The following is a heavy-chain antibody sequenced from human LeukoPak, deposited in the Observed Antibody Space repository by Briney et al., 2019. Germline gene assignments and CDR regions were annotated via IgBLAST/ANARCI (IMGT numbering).Heavy chain of an antibody. V-gene: IGHV3-30*18. Sequence: GGSLRLSCAASGFTFSSYGMHWVRQAPGKGLEWMAVISYDGNNKYYADSVKGRFTISRDNSKNTLYLQMNSLRAEDTAVYYCAKPVLQYFDWGPGGLDVWGQGTTVTVSS. D-gene: IGHD3-9*01. J-gene: IGHJ6*02. CDR2: ISYDGNNK. CDR3: AKPVLQYFDWGPGGLDV. CDR1: GFTFSSYG.